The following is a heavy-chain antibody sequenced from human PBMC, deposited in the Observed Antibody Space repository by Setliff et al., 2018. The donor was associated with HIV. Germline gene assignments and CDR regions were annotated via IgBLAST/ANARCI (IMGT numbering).Heavy chain of an antibody. CDR2: IYHSGST. D-gene: IGHD6-19*01. CDR1: GGSISSSNW. J-gene: IGHJ3*02. V-gene: IGHV4-4*02. CDR3: AGGLGEAVAGGDAFDI. Sequence: KPSETLSLTCAVSGGSISSSNWWCWVRQPPGKGLEWIGEIYHSGSTNYNPSLQSRVSISVDKSKNQLSLKLSSVTAADTAVYYCAGGLGEAVAGGDAFDIWGQGTMVTISS.